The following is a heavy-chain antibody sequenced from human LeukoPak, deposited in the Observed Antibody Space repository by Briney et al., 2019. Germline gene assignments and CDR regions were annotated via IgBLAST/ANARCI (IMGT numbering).Heavy chain of an antibody. CDR2: INHSGST. CDR3: ARSGARDYFVLLVNWYFDL. Sequence: SSETLSLTCAVYGGSFSGYYWSWIRQPPGKGLEWIGEINHSGSTNYNPSLKSRVTISVDTSKNQFSLKPSTVTAADTAVYYCARSGARDYFVLLVNWYFDLWGRGTLVTVSS. J-gene: IGHJ2*01. CDR1: GGSFSGYY. V-gene: IGHV4-34*01. D-gene: IGHD4-17*01.